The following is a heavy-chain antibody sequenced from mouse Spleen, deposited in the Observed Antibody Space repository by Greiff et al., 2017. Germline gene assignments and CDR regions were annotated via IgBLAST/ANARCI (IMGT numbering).Heavy chain of an antibody. J-gene: IGHJ2*01. CDR2: ISYDGSN. CDR3: AIYYPGFDY. V-gene: IGHV3-6*01. Sequence: EVKLMESGPGLVKPSQSLSLTCSVTGYSITSGYYWNWIRQFPGNKLEWMGYISYDGSNNYNPSLKNRISITRDTSKNQFFLKLNSVTTEDTATYYCAIYYPGFDYWGQGTTLTVSS. D-gene: IGHD2-1*01. CDR1: GYSITSGYY.